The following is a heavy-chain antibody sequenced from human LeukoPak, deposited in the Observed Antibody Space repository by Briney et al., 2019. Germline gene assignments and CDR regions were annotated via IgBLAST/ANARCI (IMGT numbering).Heavy chain of an antibody. V-gene: IGHV1-69*13. J-gene: IGHJ4*02. CDR2: IIPIFGTA. Sequence: SVKVSCKASGGTFSSYAISWVRQAPGQGLEWMGGIIPIFGTANYAQKFQGRVTITADESTSTAYMELSSLRSEDTAVYYCARGPLRVVVVPAAPHSDYWGQGTLVTVSS. D-gene: IGHD2-2*01. CDR1: GGTFSSYA. CDR3: ARGPLRVVVVPAAPHSDY.